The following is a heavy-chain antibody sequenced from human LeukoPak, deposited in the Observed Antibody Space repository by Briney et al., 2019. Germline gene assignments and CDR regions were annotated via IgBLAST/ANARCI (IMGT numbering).Heavy chain of an antibody. D-gene: IGHD6-13*01. J-gene: IGHJ4*02. CDR1: GLTVSTNY. Sequence: GGSLRLSCAASGLTVSTNYMGWVRQAPGKGLEWVSVIYSGGSTYYADSVKGRFTISRDNSKNTLYLELKSLGAEDTAVYYCARASIAAAGYYFDYWGQGTLVTVSS. CDR3: ARASIAAAGYYFDY. CDR2: IYSGGST. V-gene: IGHV3-53*01.